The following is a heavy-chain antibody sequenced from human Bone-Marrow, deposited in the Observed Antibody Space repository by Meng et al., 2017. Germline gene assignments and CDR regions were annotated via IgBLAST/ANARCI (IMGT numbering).Heavy chain of an antibody. J-gene: IGHJ4*02. CDR3: ARQGDTAMATFDY. CDR1: GGTFSDYY. CDR2: IKHSGGT. D-gene: IGHD5-18*01. Sequence: QVQLQQWGAGRLKPSETLSRTCAVYGGTFSDYYWSWIRQPPGKGLEWIGEIKHSGGTKYTPSLESRVTISIATSKNQFSLKLSSVTAADTAIYYCARQGDTAMATFDYWGQGTLVTVSS. V-gene: IGHV4-34*01.